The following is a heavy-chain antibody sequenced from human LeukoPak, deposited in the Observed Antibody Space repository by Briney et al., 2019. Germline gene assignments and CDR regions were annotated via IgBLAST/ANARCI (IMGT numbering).Heavy chain of an antibody. CDR1: GGSISSSNW. D-gene: IGHD6-13*01. CDR3: ARDGGIAAAGSYLDY. J-gene: IGHJ4*02. CDR2: IYHSGST. V-gene: IGHV4-4*02. Sequence: SETLSLTCAVSGGSISSSNWWSWVRQPPGKGLEWIGEIYHSGSTNYNPSLKSRVTISVDRSKNQFSLKLSSVTAADTAVYYCARDGGIAAAGSYLDYWGQGTLVTVSS.